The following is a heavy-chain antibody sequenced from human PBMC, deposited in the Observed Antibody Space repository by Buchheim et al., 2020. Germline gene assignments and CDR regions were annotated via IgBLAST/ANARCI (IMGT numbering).Heavy chain of an antibody. D-gene: IGHD4-11*01. CDR3: ARGLSITVTSDWFDP. CDR2: IYYSGTT. J-gene: IGHJ5*02. CDR1: GGSINSSDYY. V-gene: IGHV4-30-4*01. Sequence: QVQLQESGPGLVKPSQTLSLTCTVSGGSINSSDYYWNWIRQPPGKGLEWIGYIYYSGTTYYNPSLKRRVTISIETSKNQFSLRLNSVTAADTALYYCARGLSITVTSDWFDPWGQGIL.